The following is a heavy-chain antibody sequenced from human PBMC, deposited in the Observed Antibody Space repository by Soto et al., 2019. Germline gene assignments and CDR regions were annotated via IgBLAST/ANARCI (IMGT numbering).Heavy chain of an antibody. V-gene: IGHV3-23*01. CDR3: ARAKAVVIAALDI. J-gene: IGHJ3*02. D-gene: IGHD2-21*01. CDR2: VSDNGGSRGGT. Sequence: GGSLRLSCKASGFMFNNSAMTWVRQAPGQGLQWVASVSDNGGSRGGTYYADSVKGRFTISRDNSKNTLYLQLDSLTGADTAVYYCARAKAVVIAALDIWGQGTMVT. CDR1: GFMFNNSA.